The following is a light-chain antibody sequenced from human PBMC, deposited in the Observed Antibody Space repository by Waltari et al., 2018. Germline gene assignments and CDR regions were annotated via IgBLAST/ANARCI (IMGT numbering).Light chain of an antibody. J-gene: IGLJ2*01. Sequence: QSALTQPPSASGSPGQSVTLSSSGPSSDTGAYNYVSWYPQHPGKAPKLMSYEVIKRPSGVPPRFSGSKSGNTASLTVSELQAEDEADYYCSSYAGSNGVLFGGGTKVTVL. CDR3: SSYAGSNGVL. CDR2: EVI. V-gene: IGLV2-8*01. CDR1: SSDTGAYNY.